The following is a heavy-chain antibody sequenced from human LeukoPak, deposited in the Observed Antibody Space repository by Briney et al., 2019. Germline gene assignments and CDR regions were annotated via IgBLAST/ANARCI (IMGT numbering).Heavy chain of an antibody. CDR3: AKALDPQLWHLNFDY. CDR2: IKQDGSEK. J-gene: IGHJ4*02. Sequence: PGGSLRLSCAASGFTFSSYWMSWVRQAPGKGLEWVANIKQDGSEKYYVDSVKGRFTISKDNAKNSLYLQMNSLRAEDTAVYYCAKALDPQLWHLNFDYWGQGTLVTVSS. V-gene: IGHV3-7*03. CDR1: GFTFSSYW. D-gene: IGHD5-18*01.